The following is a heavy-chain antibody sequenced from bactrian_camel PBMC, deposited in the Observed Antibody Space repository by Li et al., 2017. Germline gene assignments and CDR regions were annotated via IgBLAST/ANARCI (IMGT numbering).Heavy chain of an antibody. D-gene: IGHD6*01. CDR2: LYSVGGDT. V-gene: IGHV3S54*01. CDR3: AAEEARRWRMVIAGMSPHFTF. J-gene: IGHJ4*01. Sequence: VQLVESGGGSVQAGMSLRLPCVASGSMPSMNCLGWVRQAPGKEREGVAHLYSVGGDTYYADSVKGRFTISKDKDKAKNTLYLQMNSLKPEDTAMYYCAAEEARRWRMVIAGMSPHFTFRGQGTQVTV. CDR1: GSMPSMNC.